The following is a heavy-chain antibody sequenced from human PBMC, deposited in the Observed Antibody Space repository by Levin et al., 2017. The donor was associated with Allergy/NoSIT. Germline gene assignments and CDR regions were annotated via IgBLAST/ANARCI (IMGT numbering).Heavy chain of an antibody. Sequence: SETLSLTCTVSGGSISSSSYYWGWIRQPPGKGLEWIGSIYYSGSTYYNPSLKSRVTISVDTSKNQFSLKLSSVTAADTAVYYCARIVWVRWVDPWGQGTLVTVSS. D-gene: IGHD2-21*01. CDR1: GGSISSSSYY. J-gene: IGHJ5*02. CDR2: IYYSGST. V-gene: IGHV4-39*07. CDR3: ARIVWVRWVDP.